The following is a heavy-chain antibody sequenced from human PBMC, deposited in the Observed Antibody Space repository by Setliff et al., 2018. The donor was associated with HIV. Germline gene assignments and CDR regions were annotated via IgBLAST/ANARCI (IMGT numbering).Heavy chain of an antibody. J-gene: IGHJ4*02. V-gene: IGHV3-74*03. CDR2: INSDGSST. Sequence: GECLKISCAASGFTFSSYWMHWVRQVPGKGLVWVSRINSDGSSTTYADFVKGRFTISRDNAKNTLYLQMNSLRAEDTAVYSCARARGGNSEWSYWGQGTLVTVSS. CDR3: ARARGGNSEWSY. CDR1: GFTFSSYW. D-gene: IGHD2-15*01.